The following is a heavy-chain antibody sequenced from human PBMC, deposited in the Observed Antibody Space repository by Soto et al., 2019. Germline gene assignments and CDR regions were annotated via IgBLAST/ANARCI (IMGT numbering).Heavy chain of an antibody. V-gene: IGHV4-39*07. D-gene: IGHD6-13*01. CDR1: DDSITSGAYY. CDR2: IQYRGST. J-gene: IGHJ4*02. CDR3: ARGRSRQQLVVDY. Sequence: SETLSLTCTVSDDSITSGAYYWGLIRQPPGKGLEWIGTIQYRGSTYYNPSLKSRVTISVDTSKNQFSLKLSSVTAADTAVYYCARGRSRQQLVVDYWGQGTLVTVSS.